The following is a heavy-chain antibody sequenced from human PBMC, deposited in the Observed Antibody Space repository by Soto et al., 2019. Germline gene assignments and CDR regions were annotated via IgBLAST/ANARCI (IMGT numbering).Heavy chain of an antibody. V-gene: IGHV1-18*01. CDR3: VRDLDGSGSSYTDY. CDR1: GYTFSIYG. D-gene: IGHD3-10*01. CDR2: TRPNNGNT. J-gene: IGHJ4*02. Sequence: AAVKVSCKASGYTFSIYGINWVRQAPGQGLEWMGWTRPNNGNTKYAQNLQGKVTMTTDTSTSAAYMELRSLRPDDTAVYYCVRDLDGSGSSYTDYWGQGTLVTVSS.